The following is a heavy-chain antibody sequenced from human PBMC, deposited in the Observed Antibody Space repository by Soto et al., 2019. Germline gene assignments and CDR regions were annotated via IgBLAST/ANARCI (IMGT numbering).Heavy chain of an antibody. V-gene: IGHV1-69*01. CDR3: ARGAYYDSSGYYYYFDY. CDR1: GGTFSSYA. CDR2: IIPIFGTA. J-gene: IGHJ4*02. Sequence: QVQLVQSGAEVKKPGSSVKVSCKASGGTFSSYAISWVRQAPGQGLEWMGGIIPIFGTANYAQKIQGRVTITADESTSTAYMELSSLRSEDTAVYYCARGAYYDSSGYYYYFDYWGQGTLVTVSS. D-gene: IGHD3-22*01.